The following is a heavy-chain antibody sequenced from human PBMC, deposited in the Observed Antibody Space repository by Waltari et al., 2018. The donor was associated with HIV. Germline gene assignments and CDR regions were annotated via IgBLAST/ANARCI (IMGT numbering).Heavy chain of an antibody. CDR3: ARRPRMAAFYLYYGMDV. CDR1: GGSVINSDYY. J-gene: IGHJ6*02. Sequence: QLQLQQSGPGLVKPSATLSLTCTVSGGSVINSDYYWDFIRKSPGKGLEWIGNIYYTATTFYNPSLKSRVTMSADLSRNQFSLRLNSVTAADTAIYYCARRPRMAAFYLYYGMDVWGQGTTVTVSS. D-gene: IGHD2-8*01. V-gene: IGHV4-39*01. CDR2: IYYTATT.